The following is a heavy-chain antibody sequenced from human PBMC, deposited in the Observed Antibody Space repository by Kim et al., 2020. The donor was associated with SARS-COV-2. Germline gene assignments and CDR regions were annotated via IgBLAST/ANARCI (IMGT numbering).Heavy chain of an antibody. CDR2: INHSGST. D-gene: IGHD3-22*01. J-gene: IGHJ4*02. V-gene: IGHV4-34*01. Sequence: SETLSLTCAVYGGSFSGYYWSWIRQPPGKGLEWIGEINHSGSTNYNPSLKSRVTISVDTSKNQFSLKLSSVTAADTAVYYCARLYYDSSDYWGQGTLVTVSS. CDR1: GGSFSGYY. CDR3: ARLYYDSSDY.